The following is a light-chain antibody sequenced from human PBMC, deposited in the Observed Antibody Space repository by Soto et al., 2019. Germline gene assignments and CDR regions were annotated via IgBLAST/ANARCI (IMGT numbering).Light chain of an antibody. CDR2: AAS. CDR1: QGIRID. Sequence: DIQLTQSPSSLSASVGDRVTITCRSSQGIRIDLGWYQQKQGKAPKRLIYAASSLNSGVPSSFSVSGSGTEVTLTIISPQPEDFATYYCLPHNRYPLNFGGGTHVEIK. J-gene: IGKJ4*01. CDR3: LPHNRYPLN. V-gene: IGKV1-17*01.